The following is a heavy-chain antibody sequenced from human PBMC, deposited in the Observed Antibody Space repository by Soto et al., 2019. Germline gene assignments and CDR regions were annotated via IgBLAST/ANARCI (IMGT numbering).Heavy chain of an antibody. CDR1: GFTFSSYA. D-gene: IGHD3-22*01. Sequence: PGGSLRLSCAASGFTFSSYAMSWVRQAPGKGLEWVSAISGSGGSTYYADSVKGRSTISRDNSKNTLYLQMNSLRAEDTAVYYCAKDGAVTYYYDNHDYWGQGTLVTVSS. CDR3: AKDGAVTYYYDNHDY. J-gene: IGHJ4*02. CDR2: ISGSGGST. V-gene: IGHV3-23*01.